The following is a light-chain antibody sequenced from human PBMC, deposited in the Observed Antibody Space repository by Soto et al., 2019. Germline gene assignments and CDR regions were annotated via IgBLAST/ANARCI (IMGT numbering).Light chain of an antibody. V-gene: IGKV3-20*01. Sequence: IVLTQSPGTLSLSPGESATLSCRDSQTISSNYLAWYQQKPGQTPRLIFYGAYSRATGIPDRFSGSGSGTHFTLTISRLEPEDFAVYYCQQHGRSPPLTCGRGTRLEIK. CDR3: QQHGRSPPLT. CDR2: GAY. J-gene: IGKJ5*01. CDR1: QTISSNY.